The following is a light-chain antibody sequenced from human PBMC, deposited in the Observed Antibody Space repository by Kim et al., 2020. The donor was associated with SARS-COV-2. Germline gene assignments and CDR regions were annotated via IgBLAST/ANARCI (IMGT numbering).Light chain of an antibody. CDR3: LQDYDYPLT. J-gene: IGKJ4*01. CDR2: AAS. Sequence: AIQMTQSPSSLSASVGDRVTITCRASQGIRNDLGWYQQKPGTAPKLLIYAASSLQSVVPSRFSGSGSGTDFTLTISSLQPEDFATYYCLQDYDYPLTFGGGTKVDIK. CDR1: QGIRND. V-gene: IGKV1-6*01.